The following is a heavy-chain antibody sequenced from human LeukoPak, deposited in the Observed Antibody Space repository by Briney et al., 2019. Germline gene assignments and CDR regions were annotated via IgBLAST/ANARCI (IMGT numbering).Heavy chain of an antibody. CDR3: ARRSTVTTWKTGDFQH. D-gene: IGHD4-17*01. J-gene: IGHJ1*01. CDR1: GGSFSGYY. CDR2: INHSGST. Sequence: PSETLSLTCAVYGGSFSGYYWSWIRQPPGKGLEWIGEINHSGSTNYNPSLKSRATISVDTSKNQFSLKLSSVTAADTAVYYCARRSTVTTWKTGDFQHWGQGTLVTVSS. V-gene: IGHV4-34*01.